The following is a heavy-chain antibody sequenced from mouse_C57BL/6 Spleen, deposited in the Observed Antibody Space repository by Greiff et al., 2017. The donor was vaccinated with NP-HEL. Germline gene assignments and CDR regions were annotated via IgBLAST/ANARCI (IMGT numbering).Heavy chain of an antibody. CDR1: GYTFTDYY. J-gene: IGHJ4*01. CDR2: IYPGSGNT. V-gene: IGHV1-76*01. D-gene: IGHD3-1*01. CDR3: ARFGLSRAMDY. Sequence: VQLKESGAELVRPGASVKLSCKASGYTFTDYYINWVKQRPGQGLEWIARIYPGSGNTYYNEKFKGKATLTAEKSSSTAYMQLSSLTSEDSAVYFCARFGLSRAMDYWGQGTSVTVSS.